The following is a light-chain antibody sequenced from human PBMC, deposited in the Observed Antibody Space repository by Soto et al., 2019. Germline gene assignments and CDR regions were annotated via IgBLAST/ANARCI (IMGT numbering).Light chain of an antibody. Sequence: ALTQPASVSGSPGQSITISCTGTSSDVGGYNYVSWYQQHPGKAPKLMIYEVSNRPSGVSNRFSGSKSGNTASLTISGLQAEDEADYYCSSYKSSSTPYVFGTGTKVTV. CDR2: EVS. V-gene: IGLV2-14*01. CDR1: SSDVGGYNY. CDR3: SSYKSSSTPYV. J-gene: IGLJ1*01.